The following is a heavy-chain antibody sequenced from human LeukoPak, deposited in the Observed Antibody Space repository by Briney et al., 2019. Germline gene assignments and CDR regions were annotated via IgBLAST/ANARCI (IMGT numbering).Heavy chain of an antibody. CDR3: ARDRAPDGRGCDY. CDR2: MNPNSGNT. Sequence: GASVKVSCKASGYTFTSYDINWVRQATGQGLEWMGWMNPNSGNTGYAQKFQGRVTMTRDTPTSTVYMELSSLRSEDTAVYYCARDRAPDGRGCDYWGQGTLVTVSS. J-gene: IGHJ4*02. CDR1: GYTFTSYD. D-gene: IGHD6-13*01. V-gene: IGHV1-8*02.